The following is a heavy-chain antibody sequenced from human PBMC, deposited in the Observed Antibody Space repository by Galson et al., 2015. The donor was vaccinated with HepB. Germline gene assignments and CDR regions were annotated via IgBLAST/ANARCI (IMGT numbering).Heavy chain of an antibody. CDR2: ISGSGGST. D-gene: IGHD1-26*01. CDR3: VSGSGYYYYGMDV. J-gene: IGHJ6*02. CDR1: GFTFSSYA. Sequence: SLRLSCAASGFTFSSYAMSWVRQAPGKGLEWVSAISGSGGSTYYADPVKGRFTISRDNSKNTLYLQLNSLRAEDTAVYYCVSGSGYYYYGMDVWGQGTTVTVSS. V-gene: IGHV3-23*01.